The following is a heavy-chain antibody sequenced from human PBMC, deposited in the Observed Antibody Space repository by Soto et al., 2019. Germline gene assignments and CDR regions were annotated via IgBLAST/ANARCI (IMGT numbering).Heavy chain of an antibody. CDR2: INHSGST. CDR3: ARVITMVRGVIIGWFDP. J-gene: IGHJ5*02. D-gene: IGHD3-10*01. V-gene: IGHV4-34*01. CDR1: GGSFSGYY. Sequence: SETLSLTCAVYGGSFSGYYWSWIRQPPGKGLEWIGEINHSGSTNYNPSLKSRVTISVDTSKNQFSLKLSSVTAADTAVYYCARVITMVRGVIIGWFDPWGQGTLVTAPQ.